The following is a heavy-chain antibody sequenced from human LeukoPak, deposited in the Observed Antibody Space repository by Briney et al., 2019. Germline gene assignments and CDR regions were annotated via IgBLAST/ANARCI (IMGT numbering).Heavy chain of an antibody. CDR1: GFTLSSYS. CDR2: ISSSSSYI. D-gene: IGHD1-26*01. J-gene: IGHJ4*02. V-gene: IGHV3-21*01. CDR3: TRDLGGATWGEWNY. Sequence: GGSLRLSCAASGFTLSSYSMSWVRQAPGKGLEWVSSISSSSSYIYYADSVKGRFTISRDNAKNSLYLQMNSLRAEDTAAYYCTRDLGGATWGEWNYWGQGTLVTVSS.